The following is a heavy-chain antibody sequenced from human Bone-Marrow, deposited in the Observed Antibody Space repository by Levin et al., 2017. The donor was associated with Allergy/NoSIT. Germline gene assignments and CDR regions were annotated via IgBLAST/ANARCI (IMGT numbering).Heavy chain of an antibody. J-gene: IGHJ6*02. CDR2: IIPILGIA. D-gene: IGHD3-3*01. V-gene: IGHV1-69*04. Sequence: ASVKVSCKASGGTFSNYAISWVRQAPGQGLEWMGRIIPILGIANYAQKFQGRVTITADKSTSTAYMELSSLRSEDTAVYYCARAPNELRFLEWLLPPGYYYYYGMDVWGQGTTVTVSS. CDR3: ARAPNELRFLEWLLPPGYYYYYGMDV. CDR1: GGTFSNYA.